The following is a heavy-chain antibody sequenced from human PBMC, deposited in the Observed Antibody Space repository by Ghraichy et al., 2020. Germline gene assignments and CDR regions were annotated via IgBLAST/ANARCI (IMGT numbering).Heavy chain of an antibody. CDR1: GGSISSKNYY. J-gene: IGHJ4*02. V-gene: IGHV4-39*01. CDR3: AKTGYFSGSGSYSHLDF. Sequence: SKTLSLTCTVSGGSISSKNYYWGWIRQPPGKGLEWIASIYDDGSTYYNPSLRSRVTMSIATSKNQFSLKLTSVTAADTAVYYCAKTGYFSGSGSYSHLDFWGQGIVVTVSP. D-gene: IGHD3-10*01. CDR2: IYDDGST.